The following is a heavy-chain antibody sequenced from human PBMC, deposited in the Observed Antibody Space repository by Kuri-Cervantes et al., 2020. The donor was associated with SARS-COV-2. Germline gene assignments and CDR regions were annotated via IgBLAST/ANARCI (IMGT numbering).Heavy chain of an antibody. CDR2: ISSSSSYI. J-gene: IGHJ6*03. D-gene: IGHD2-2*01. V-gene: IGHV3-21*01. CDR3: ASGIPSYQNYYYYYMDV. Sequence: GGSLRLSCAASGFTFSSYSMNWVRQAPGKGLEWVSSISSSSSYIYYADSVEGRFTISRDNAKNSLYLQMNSLRAEDTAVYYCASGIPSYQNYYYYYMDVWGKGTTVTVSS. CDR1: GFTFSSYS.